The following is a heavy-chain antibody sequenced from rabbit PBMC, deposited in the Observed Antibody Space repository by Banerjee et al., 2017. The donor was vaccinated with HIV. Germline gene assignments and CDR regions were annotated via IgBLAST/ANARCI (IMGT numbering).Heavy chain of an antibody. CDR2: IDTGSGDT. CDR3: ARGEHFSVGFSAFAIYLDL. J-gene: IGHJ4*01. CDR1: GLDFSSSYY. V-gene: IGHV1S45*01. D-gene: IGHD6-1*01. Sequence: QQQLVESGGGLVQPEGSLTLTCEASGLDFSSSYYMCWVRQAPGKGPEWIGCIDTGSGDTAYATWAKGRFTISKTSSTTVTLQMTSLTAADTATYFCARGEHFSVGFSAFAIYLDLWGQGTLVTVS.